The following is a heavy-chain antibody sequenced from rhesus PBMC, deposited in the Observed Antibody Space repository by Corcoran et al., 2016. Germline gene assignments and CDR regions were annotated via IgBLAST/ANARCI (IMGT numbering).Heavy chain of an antibody. D-gene: IGHD7-45*01. CDR2: ISESGGTT. J-gene: IGHJ6*01. CDR1: GLSFCSYV. CDR3: TRALGIVGYGLDS. Sequence: VQLLGYGGGLVSPGGSLRLSCVASGLSFCSYVMHWVRQPPGKGLGWVSVISESGGTTYNADSVKCRFTNSRDNAKASLFQQMNSLRAEDTAVYYCTRALGIVGYGLDSWGQGVVVTVSS. V-gene: IGHV3S26*01.